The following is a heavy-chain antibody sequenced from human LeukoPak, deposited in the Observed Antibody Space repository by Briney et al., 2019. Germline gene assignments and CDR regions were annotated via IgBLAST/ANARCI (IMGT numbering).Heavy chain of an antibody. CDR2: IWYDGSNK. Sequence: GGSLRLSCAASGFTFSSYGMHWVRQAPGKGLEWVAVIWYDGSNKYYADSVKGRFTISRDNSKNTLYLQMSSLRAEDTAVYYCARGPSHNSYYYGSGSYYFDYFDYWGQGTLVTVSS. CDR1: GFTFSSYG. V-gene: IGHV3-33*08. D-gene: IGHD3-10*01. J-gene: IGHJ4*02. CDR3: ARGPSHNSYYYGSGSYYFDYFDY.